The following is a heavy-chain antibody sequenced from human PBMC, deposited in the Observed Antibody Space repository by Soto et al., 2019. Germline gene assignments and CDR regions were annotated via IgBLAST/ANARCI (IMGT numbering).Heavy chain of an antibody. CDR2: ISSRSDTL. J-gene: IGHJ6*02. CDR3: ARDWDIVILSVPIPNYNYGMDV. D-gene: IGHD2-15*01. CDR1: GFTFSAYA. V-gene: IGHV3-48*02. Sequence: LRLSCEGSGFTFSAYAMNWVRQAPGKGLEWVSYISSRSDTLYYADSVKGRFTISRDNAKNSVYLQVNNLRDEDTAVYYCARDWDIVILSVPIPNYNYGMDVWGQGTTVTVSS.